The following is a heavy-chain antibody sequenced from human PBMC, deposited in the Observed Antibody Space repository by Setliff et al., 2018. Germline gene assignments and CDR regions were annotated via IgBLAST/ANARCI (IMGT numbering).Heavy chain of an antibody. V-gene: IGHV4-59*01. CDR2: IHYSGST. Sequence: SETLSLTCSVSGASINRDYWNWIRQPPGKGLEWIGYIHYSGSTNYNPSLKSRVTISFNTSKNQISLKLSSVTPADAAVYYCARGSEFYYSSGTIDSWGPGTLVTVSS. D-gene: IGHD3-10*01. J-gene: IGHJ4*02. CDR3: ARGSEFYYSSGTIDS. CDR1: GASINRDY.